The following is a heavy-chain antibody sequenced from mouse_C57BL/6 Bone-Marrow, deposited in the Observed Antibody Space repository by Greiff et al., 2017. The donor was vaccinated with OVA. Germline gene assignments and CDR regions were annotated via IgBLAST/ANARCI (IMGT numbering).Heavy chain of an antibody. J-gene: IGHJ2*01. CDR3: ARSSYGNLDY. CDR2: IYPRSGNT. Sequence: VKLVESGAELARPGASVKLSCKASGYTFTSYGISWVKQRTGQGLEWIGEIYPRSGNTSYNEKFQGKATLTADKSSSTAYMELRSLTSEDSAVYFCARSSYGNLDYWGQGTTLTVSS. D-gene: IGHD2-1*01. V-gene: IGHV1-81*01. CDR1: GYTFTSYG.